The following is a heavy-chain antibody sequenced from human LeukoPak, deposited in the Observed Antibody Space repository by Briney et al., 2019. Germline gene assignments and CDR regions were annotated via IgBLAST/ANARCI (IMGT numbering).Heavy chain of an antibody. J-gene: IGHJ6*03. Sequence: ASVKVSCKAPGYTFTGYYMHWVRQAPGQGLEWMGWINPNSGGTNYAQKFQGRVTMTRDTSIITTYMELSRLTSDDTAVYYCARGQGLVGPTSDYYYMDVWGKGTTVTVSS. CDR2: INPNSGGT. V-gene: IGHV1-2*02. D-gene: IGHD1-26*01. CDR1: GYTFTGYY. CDR3: ARGQGLVGPTSDYYYMDV.